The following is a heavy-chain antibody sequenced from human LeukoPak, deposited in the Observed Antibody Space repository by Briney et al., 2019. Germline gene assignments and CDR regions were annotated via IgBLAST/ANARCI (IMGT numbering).Heavy chain of an antibody. CDR2: ISSSSSYI. Sequence: GGSLRLSCAASGFTFSSYSMNWVRQAPGKGLEWVSSISSSSSYIYYADSVKGRFTVSRDNSKNTVYLHMNSLKPEDTAVYYCARDLGSYGWGNHFDYWGQGTLVTVSS. CDR3: ARDLGSYGWGNHFDY. V-gene: IGHV3-21*01. D-gene: IGHD3-16*01. CDR1: GFTFSSYS. J-gene: IGHJ4*02.